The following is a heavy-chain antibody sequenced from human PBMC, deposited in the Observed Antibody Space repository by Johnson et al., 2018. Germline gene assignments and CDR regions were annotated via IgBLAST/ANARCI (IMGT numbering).Heavy chain of an antibody. V-gene: IGHV3-9*01. D-gene: IGHD7-27*01. J-gene: IGHJ3*02. CDR2: VTWNSDRI. Sequence: VQLVESGGGLVKPGGSLRLSCAASGFTFGAYTIHWVRQVPGKGLEWVSGVTWNSDRIDYAGPVRGRFTISRDNAKNSLYLQMNSLRVEDTAVYYSARGNWGYAFDIWGQGTMVTVSS. CDR1: GFTFGAYT. CDR3: ARGNWGYAFDI.